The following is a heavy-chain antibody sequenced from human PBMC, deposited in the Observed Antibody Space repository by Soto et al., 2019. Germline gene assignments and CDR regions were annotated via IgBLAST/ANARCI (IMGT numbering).Heavy chain of an antibody. CDR2: IYWNNDK. Sequence: SGPTLVNPTQTLTLTCTFSGFSLTTGGVGVGWIRQPPGKALEWLALIYWNNDKRYSPSLKRRLTIIKDTSENRVVLTMTNMYPEDTATYYCAHRDGDYYGSVSPTNDAFDIWGQGTMVTVSS. D-gene: IGHD3-10*01. CDR3: AHRDGDYYGSVSPTNDAFDI. V-gene: IGHV2-5*01. CDR1: GFSLTTGGVG. J-gene: IGHJ3*02.